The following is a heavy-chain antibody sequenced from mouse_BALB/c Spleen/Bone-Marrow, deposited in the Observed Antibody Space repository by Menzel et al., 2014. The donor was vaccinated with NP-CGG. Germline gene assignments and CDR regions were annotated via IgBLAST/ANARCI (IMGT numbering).Heavy chain of an antibody. CDR1: GYTFTNYW. J-gene: IGHJ4*01. CDR2: INPSNGRT. D-gene: IGHD2-1*01. V-gene: IGHV1S81*02. Sequence: VHLQQSGAELVKPGASVEVSCKASGYTFTNYWMHWVKQRPGQGLEWIGEINPSNGRTNYNEKFKSKAALTVDKSSSSAYMQLNSLTSDDSAVYCCARWHGNYVAYALDYWGQGTPVTVSS. CDR3: ARWHGNYVAYALDY.